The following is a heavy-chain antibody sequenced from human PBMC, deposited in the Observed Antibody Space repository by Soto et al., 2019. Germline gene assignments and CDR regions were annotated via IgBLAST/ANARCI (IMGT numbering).Heavy chain of an antibody. D-gene: IGHD3-22*01. J-gene: IGHJ4*02. CDR1: GFTFSSYA. V-gene: IGHV3-21*01. CDR3: ARVKEEYYYDSSGSNFDY. Sequence: EVQLLESGGGLVQPGGSLRLSCAASGFTFSSYAMSWVRQAPGKGLEWVSSISSSSSYIYYADSVKGRFTISRDNAKNSLYLQMNSLRAEDTAVYYCARVKEEYYYDSSGSNFDYWGQGTLVTVSS. CDR2: ISSSSSYI.